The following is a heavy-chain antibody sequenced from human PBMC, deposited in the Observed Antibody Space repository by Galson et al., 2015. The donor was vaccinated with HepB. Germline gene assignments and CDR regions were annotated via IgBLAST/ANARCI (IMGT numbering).Heavy chain of an antibody. CDR2: ISENDIST. Sequence: SLRLSCAASGLTLDTYDISWVRQAPGRGLQWVSAISENDISTHYADPVKGRFTISRQKSKNMVFLQMNRLKVEDTAVYYCAKGSPTSFYHYYMDVWGKGTTGTVSS. CDR1: GLTLDTYD. V-gene: IGHV3-23*01. D-gene: IGHD2/OR15-2a*01. CDR3: AKGSPTSFYHYYMDV. J-gene: IGHJ6*03.